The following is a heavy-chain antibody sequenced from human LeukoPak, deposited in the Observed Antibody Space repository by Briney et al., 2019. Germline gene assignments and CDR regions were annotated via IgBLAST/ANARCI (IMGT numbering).Heavy chain of an antibody. Sequence: ASVKVSCKASGGTFSSYAISWVRQAPGQGLEWMGWISAYNANTNYAQKLQGRVTMTTDTSTSTAYMELTSLRSDDTAVYYCARFAPSYYDSSGYYHNFDYWGQGTLVTVSS. CDR1: GGTFSSYA. CDR3: ARFAPSYYDSSGYYHNFDY. J-gene: IGHJ4*02. V-gene: IGHV1-18*01. CDR2: ISAYNANT. D-gene: IGHD3-22*01.